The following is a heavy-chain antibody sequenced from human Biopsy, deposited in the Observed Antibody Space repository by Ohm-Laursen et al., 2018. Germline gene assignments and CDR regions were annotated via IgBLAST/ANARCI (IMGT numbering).Heavy chain of an antibody. Sequence: SLRLSCSSSGFDFSSYGMPWVRQTPGKGLEWGALIWDNGNNKYYADSVKSRFTISRDNSKNTVYLQMNSLRIEDTAVYYCARDPIVGSKADGMDVWGQGTTVTVSS. CDR2: IWDNGNNK. J-gene: IGHJ6*02. CDR3: ARDPIVGSKADGMDV. D-gene: IGHD1-26*01. CDR1: GFDFSSYG. V-gene: IGHV3-33*01.